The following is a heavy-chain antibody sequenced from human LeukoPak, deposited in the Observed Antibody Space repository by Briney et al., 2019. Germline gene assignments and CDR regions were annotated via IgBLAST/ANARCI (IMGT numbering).Heavy chain of an antibody. CDR3: ARDLPSTSNWELDY. D-gene: IGHD7-27*01. Sequence: ASVKVSFKASGYTFIDYYIHWVRQSPGQGLEWMGRINPNIPNTDDTDYAQNFQGRVTMTRDASISTAFMELSRLTSDDTAVYYCARDLPSTSNWELDYWGQGTLVTVSS. CDR1: GYTFIDYY. J-gene: IGHJ4*02. V-gene: IGHV1-2*06. CDR2: INPNIPNTDDT.